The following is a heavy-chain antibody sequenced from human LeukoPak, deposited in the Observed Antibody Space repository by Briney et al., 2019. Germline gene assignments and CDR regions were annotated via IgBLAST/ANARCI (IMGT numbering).Heavy chain of an antibody. CDR3: ARVGDWNDLVY. Sequence: SETLSLTCTVSGGSISNYDWSWIRQPPGKGLEYIGYFYYSGSTNYNPSLKSRVTISIDTSKNQLSLKLTSVTAADTAVYYCARVGDWNDLVYWGQGTLVTVSS. CDR1: GGSISNYD. J-gene: IGHJ4*02. D-gene: IGHD1-1*01. CDR2: FYYSGST. V-gene: IGHV4-59*01.